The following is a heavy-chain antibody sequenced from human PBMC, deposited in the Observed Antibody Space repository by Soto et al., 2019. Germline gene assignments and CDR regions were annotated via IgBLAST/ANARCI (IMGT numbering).Heavy chain of an antibody. CDR1: GFTFSSYA. V-gene: IGHV3-23*01. J-gene: IGHJ4*02. CDR3: AKETDYDYIWGSYPLDY. Sequence: EVQLLESGGGLVQPGGSLRLSCAAYGFTFSSYAMSWVRQAPGKGLEWVSAISGSGGSTYYADSVKGRFTISRDNSKNTLYLQMNSLRAEDTAVYYCAKETDYDYIWGSYPLDYWGQGTLVTVSS. CDR2: ISGSGGST. D-gene: IGHD3-16*02.